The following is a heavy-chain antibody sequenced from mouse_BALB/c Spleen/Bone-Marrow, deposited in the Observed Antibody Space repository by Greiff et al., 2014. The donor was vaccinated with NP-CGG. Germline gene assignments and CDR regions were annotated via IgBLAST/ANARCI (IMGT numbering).Heavy chain of an antibody. V-gene: IGHV14-3*02. CDR1: GFNIKDTY. Sequence: VQLKESGAELVKPGASVTLPCTASGFNIKDTYMHWVKQRPEQGLEWIGRIDPANGNTKYDPKFPGLATVTADTSSNTAYLQLSSLTSEDTAVYYCAAYDCGSSYGFAYWGQGTLVTVSA. CDR2: IDPANGNT. D-gene: IGHD1-1*01. CDR3: AAYDCGSSYGFAY. J-gene: IGHJ3*01.